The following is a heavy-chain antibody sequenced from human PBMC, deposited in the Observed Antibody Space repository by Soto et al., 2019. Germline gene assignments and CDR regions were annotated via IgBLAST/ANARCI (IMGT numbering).Heavy chain of an antibody. Sequence: SDTLSLTCTVSGGSISSGGYSWTWIRQSPGKGLEWIGYTYQSGSAYYNPSLKSRVTISVDRSKNQFSLNLTSVTAADTAVYYCARDYYGMDVWGQGTTGTVS. J-gene: IGHJ6*02. CDR1: GGSISSGGYS. CDR2: TYQSGSA. CDR3: ARDYYGMDV. V-gene: IGHV4-30-2*06.